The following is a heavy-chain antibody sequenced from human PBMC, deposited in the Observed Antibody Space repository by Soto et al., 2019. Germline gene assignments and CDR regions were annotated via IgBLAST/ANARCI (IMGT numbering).Heavy chain of an antibody. Sequence: QVQLQESGPGLVKPSETLSLTCTVSGGSISTYYWSWIRQPPGEGLEWIAYIHYSAGTNYNPSLRSRVTISVDTSKNQFSLRRSSVTAADTAVYYCARGHDGGWYAAFDPWGQGTLVTVSS. CDR2: IHYSAGT. D-gene: IGHD6-19*01. V-gene: IGHV4-59*01. CDR1: GGSISTYY. CDR3: ARGHDGGWYAAFDP. J-gene: IGHJ5*02.